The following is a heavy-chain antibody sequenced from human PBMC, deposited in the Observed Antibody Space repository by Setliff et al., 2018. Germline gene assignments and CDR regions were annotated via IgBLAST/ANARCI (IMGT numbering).Heavy chain of an antibody. V-gene: IGHV4-61*02. CDR3: ARVTGFSYMDV. J-gene: IGHJ6*03. CDR2: NYTDGST. D-gene: IGHD3-3*01. Sequence: SETLSLTCTVSGDSISRAKYYWSWIRQSAGKGLECLGRNYTDGSTKYNPSLNSRVTLLIDTAKNQISLRLSSVTAADTAVYFCARVTGFSYMDVWGKGTTVTVSS. CDR1: GDSISRAKYY.